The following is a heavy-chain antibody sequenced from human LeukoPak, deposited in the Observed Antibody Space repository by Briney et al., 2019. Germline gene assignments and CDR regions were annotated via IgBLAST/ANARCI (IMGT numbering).Heavy chain of an antibody. CDR1: CGSISSSSYY. D-gene: IGHD4-17*01. CDR2: IYYSGST. Sequence: SETLSLTCTVSCGSISSSSYYWGWIRQPPGKGLEWIGSIYYSGSTYYNPSLKSRVTISVDTSENQFSLKLSSVHAAETAVYYCARGETVTTHFDYWGQGTLVNVSS. CDR3: ARGETVTTHFDY. V-gene: IGHV4-39*07. J-gene: IGHJ4*02.